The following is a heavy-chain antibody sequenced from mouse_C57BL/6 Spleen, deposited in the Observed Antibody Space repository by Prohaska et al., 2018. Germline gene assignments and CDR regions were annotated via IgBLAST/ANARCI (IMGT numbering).Heavy chain of an antibody. V-gene: IGHV1-76*01. CDR1: GYTFTDYY. Sequence: SVKLSCKASGYTFTDYYINWVKQRPGQGLEWIARIYPGSGNTYYNEKFKGKATLTAEKSSSTAYMQISSLAAEDSAVYFCAKAAQATLAWFAYWGQGTLVTVSA. CDR3: AKAAQATLAWFAY. CDR2: IYPGSGNT. D-gene: IGHD3-2*02. J-gene: IGHJ3*01.